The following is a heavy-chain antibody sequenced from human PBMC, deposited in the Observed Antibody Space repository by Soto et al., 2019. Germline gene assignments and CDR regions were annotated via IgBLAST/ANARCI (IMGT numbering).Heavy chain of an antibody. CDR3: ARGPDRSGFYLFDY. V-gene: IGHV1-69*13. CDR1: GGTFSNHA. J-gene: IGHJ4*02. D-gene: IGHD3-22*01. Sequence: SVKVSCKASGGTFSNHAISWVRQAPGQGPEWMGGIIPLSGTTNYAQKFQGRVTITADESMTTAYMEMSSLRSEDTAVYYCARGPDRSGFYLFDYWGQGTLVTVSS. CDR2: IIPLSGTT.